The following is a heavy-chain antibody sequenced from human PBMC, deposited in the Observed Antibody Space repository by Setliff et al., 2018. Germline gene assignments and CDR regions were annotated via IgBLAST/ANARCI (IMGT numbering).Heavy chain of an antibody. CDR3: ARGPSPTVTPSRLIYFYHMDV. CDR2: IIPVLGMT. V-gene: IGHV1-69*10. Sequence: SVKVSCKASGDPFSAYGVSWVRQAPGQGLEWMGAIIPVLGMTDYAQKFQGRLTITADQSTTTVYMELSSLRFDDTALYYCARGPSPTVTPSRLIYFYHMDVWGTGTTVTVSS. J-gene: IGHJ6*03. CDR1: GDPFSAYG. D-gene: IGHD4-17*01.